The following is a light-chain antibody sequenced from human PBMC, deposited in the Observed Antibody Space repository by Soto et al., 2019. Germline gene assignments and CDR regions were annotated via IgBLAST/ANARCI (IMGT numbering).Light chain of an antibody. CDR2: EVS. CDR3: CSYAGSSTDVV. Sequence: QSVLTQPASVSGSPGQSITISCTGTSSDVGSYNLVSWYQQHPGKAPKLMIYEVSKRPPGVSNRFSGSKSGNTASLTIAGLQAEDEADYYCCSYAGSSTDVVFGGGTQLTVL. CDR1: SSDVGSYNL. V-gene: IGLV2-23*02. J-gene: IGLJ2*01.